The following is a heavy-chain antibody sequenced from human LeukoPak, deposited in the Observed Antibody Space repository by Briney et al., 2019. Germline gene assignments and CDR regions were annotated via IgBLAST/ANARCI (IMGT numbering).Heavy chain of an antibody. CDR1: GFTFNNYG. CDR2: MWADGYTY. D-gene: IGHD6-19*01. J-gene: IGHJ5*02. CDR3: AKKGGAGWSENWFDP. Sequence: GRTLRLSCAASGFTFNNYGMHWVRQAPGKGLEWVAIMWADGYTYHYADSVRGRFTVSRDNSKNTVYLQMNSLEAEDTAVYYCAKKGGAGWSENWFDPWGQGTLVTVSS. V-gene: IGHV3-33*06.